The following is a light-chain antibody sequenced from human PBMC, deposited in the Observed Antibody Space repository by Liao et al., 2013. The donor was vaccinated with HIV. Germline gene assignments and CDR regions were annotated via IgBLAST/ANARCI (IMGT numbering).Light chain of an antibody. CDR2: DDT. CDR3: QAWDSGAEVL. Sequence: SYELTQPPSVSVSPGQTATITCYGVYLEDKHVCWYLQKPGQSPFLVIYDDTKRPSGIPERFSGSNSGNTATLTITGTQTMDESDYFCQAWDSGAEVLFGGGTKLTVL. V-gene: IGLV3-1*01. CDR1: YLEDKH. J-gene: IGLJ2*01.